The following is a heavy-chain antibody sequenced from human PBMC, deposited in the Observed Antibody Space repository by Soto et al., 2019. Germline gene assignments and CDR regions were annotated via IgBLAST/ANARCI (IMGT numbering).Heavy chain of an antibody. CDR1: GFTVSSNS. CDR2: IYSVGST. V-gene: IGHV3-66*01. CDR3: ARDPPAQDGMDV. D-gene: IGHD2-2*01. J-gene: IGHJ6*02. Sequence: GGSLRLSCAASGFTVSSNSMSWVRQAPGKGLEWVSVIYSVGSTYYADSLKGRLTISRPNSKNTLYLQLNIQRAEDTAVYSCARDPPAQDGMDVWGQGTPVTVSS.